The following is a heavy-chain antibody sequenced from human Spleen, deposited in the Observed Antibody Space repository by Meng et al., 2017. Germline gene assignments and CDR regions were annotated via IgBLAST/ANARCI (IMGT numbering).Heavy chain of an antibody. Sequence: QGQLRPSGHGLVEPSQTLSLICAIPGDSVSSDSAAWNCIRQSPSRGLEWLGRTYYRSKWYNDYAVSVKSRIITNPDTSKNQFSLQLNSVTPEDTAVYYCARGGDSGEVWWFDPWGQGTLVTVSS. D-gene: IGHD5-12*01. CDR1: GDSVSSDSAA. J-gene: IGHJ5*02. CDR2: TYYRSKWYN. V-gene: IGHV6-1*01. CDR3: ARGGDSGEVWWFDP.